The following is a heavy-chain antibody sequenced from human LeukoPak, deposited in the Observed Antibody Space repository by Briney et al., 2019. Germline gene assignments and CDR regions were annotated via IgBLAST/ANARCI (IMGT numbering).Heavy chain of an antibody. V-gene: IGHV3-15*07. Sequence: GGSLRLSCAVSGFSFTNVWMNWVRQAPGKGLEWVSRIKNKEEGEKTDYAAPVKGRFTISRDDSKATLFLQMNSLKMEDTAIYYCTTGIDYGGGYWGQEPWSASP. CDR2: IKNKEEGEKT. D-gene: IGHD3-16*01. CDR3: TTGIDYGGGY. J-gene: IGHJ4*01. CDR1: GFSFTNVW.